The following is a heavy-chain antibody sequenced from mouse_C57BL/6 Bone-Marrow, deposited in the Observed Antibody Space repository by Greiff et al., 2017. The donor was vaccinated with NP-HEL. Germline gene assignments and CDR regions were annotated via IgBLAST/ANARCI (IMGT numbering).Heavy chain of an antibody. CDR2: IWSGGST. D-gene: IGHD2-1*01. J-gene: IGHJ1*03. CDR3: ARKGLLPDFDV. V-gene: IGHV2-2*01. CDR1: GFSLTSYG. Sequence: QVQLKESGPGLVQPSQSLSITCTVSGFSLTSYGVHWVRQSPGKGLEWLGVIWSGGSTDYNAAFISRLSISKDNSKSQVFFKMNSLQADDTAIYYCARKGLLPDFDVWGTGTTVTVSS.